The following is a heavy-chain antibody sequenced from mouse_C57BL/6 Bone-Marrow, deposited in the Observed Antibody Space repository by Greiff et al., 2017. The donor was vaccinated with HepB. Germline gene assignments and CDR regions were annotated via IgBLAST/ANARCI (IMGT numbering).Heavy chain of an antibody. CDR2: IDPSDSYT. CDR1: GYTFTSYW. Sequence: VQLQQPGAELVRPGTSVKLSCKASGYTFTSYWMHWVKQRPGQGLEWIGVIDPSDSYTNYNQKFKGKATLTVDTSSSTAYMPLSSLTSEVSAVYYCARDWNVWYFDVWGTGTTVTVSS. J-gene: IGHJ1*03. D-gene: IGHD4-1*01. CDR3: ARDWNVWYFDV. V-gene: IGHV1-59*01.